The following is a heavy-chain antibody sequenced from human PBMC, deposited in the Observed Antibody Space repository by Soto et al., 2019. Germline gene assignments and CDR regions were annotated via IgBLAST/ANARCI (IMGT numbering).Heavy chain of an antibody. V-gene: IGHV1-24*01. D-gene: IGHD3-3*01. CDR3: ATTGDFWSGYQNWLDP. CDR1: GYTLTELS. CDR2: FDPEDGET. J-gene: IGHJ5*02. Sequence: ASVKVSCKVSGYTLTELSMHWVRQAPGKGLEWMGGFDPEDGETIYAQKFQGRVTMTEDTSTDTAYMELSSLRSEDTAVYYCATTGDFWSGYQNWLDPWGQGTLVTVSS.